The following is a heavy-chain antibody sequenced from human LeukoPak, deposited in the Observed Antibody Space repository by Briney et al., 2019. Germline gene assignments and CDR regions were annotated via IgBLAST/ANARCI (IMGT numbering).Heavy chain of an antibody. CDR2: ISAYNGNT. CDR1: GYTFTSYG. CDR3: ARDSVSMVRGVIIIKNWFDP. Sequence: ASVKVSCKASGYTFTSYGISGVRQAGGQGLEWMGWISAYNGNTNYAQKLQGRVTMTTDTSTSTAYMELRSLRSDDTAVYYCARDSVSMVRGVIIIKNWFDPWGQGTLVTVSS. D-gene: IGHD3-10*01. V-gene: IGHV1-18*01. J-gene: IGHJ5*02.